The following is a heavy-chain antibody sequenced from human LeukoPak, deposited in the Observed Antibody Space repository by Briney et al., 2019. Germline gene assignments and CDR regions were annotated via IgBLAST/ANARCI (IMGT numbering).Heavy chain of an antibody. D-gene: IGHD3-10*01. CDR1: GFTFSDNY. J-gene: IGHJ4*02. Sequence: GGSLRLSCAAAGFTFSDNYMSWIRQAPRKGMEWVSYISSSGSTKYYADSVKGRFTISRDTAKNSYLQMNSLRAEDTAVYYCARDGHAYGRGSPHYWGQGTLVTVSS. V-gene: IGHV3-11*01. CDR3: ARDGHAYGRGSPHY. CDR2: ISSSGSTK.